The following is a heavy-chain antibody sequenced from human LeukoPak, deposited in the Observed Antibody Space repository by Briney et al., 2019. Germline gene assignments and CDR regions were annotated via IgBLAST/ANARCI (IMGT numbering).Heavy chain of an antibody. V-gene: IGHV1-18*01. CDR2: ISAYNGNT. J-gene: IGHJ5*02. CDR3: ARTWSIAAAGISGWFDP. CDR1: GYTFTSYG. D-gene: IGHD6-13*01. Sequence: ASVTVSCKASGYTFTSYGISWVRQAPGQGLEWMGWISAYNGNTNYAQKLQGRVTMTTDTSTSTAYMELRSLRSDDTAVYYCARTWSIAAAGISGWFDPWGQGTLVTVSS.